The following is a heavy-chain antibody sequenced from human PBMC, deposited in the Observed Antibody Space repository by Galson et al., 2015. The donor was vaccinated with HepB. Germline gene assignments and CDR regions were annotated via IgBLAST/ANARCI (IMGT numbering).Heavy chain of an antibody. V-gene: IGHV3-21*01. D-gene: IGHD3-10*01. CDR2: ISSSSSYI. J-gene: IGHJ4*02. CDR3: ARDFRGEGDY. Sequence: SLRLSCAASGFTFSSYSMNWVRQAPGKGLEWVASISSSSSYINYADSVKGRFTISRDNAKDSLYLQMNSLRAEDTAVYYCARDFRGEGDYWGQGTLVTVSS. CDR1: GFTFSSYS.